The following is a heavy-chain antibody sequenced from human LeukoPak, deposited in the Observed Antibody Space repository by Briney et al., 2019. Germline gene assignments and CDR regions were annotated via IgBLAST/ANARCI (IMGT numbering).Heavy chain of an antibody. CDR1: GLSFSDSA. CDR3: TSRYGDFDY. CDR2: VRRKTYSYAT. V-gene: IGHV3-73*01. D-gene: IGHD3-10*01. Sequence: GGSLKLSCAASGLSFSDSAMHWVRQASGKGLEWVGRVRRKTYSYATVYAASVTGRFTISRDDSKNTTYLQMNSLKTEDTAVYYCTSRYGDFDYWGQGTLVTVSS. J-gene: IGHJ4*02.